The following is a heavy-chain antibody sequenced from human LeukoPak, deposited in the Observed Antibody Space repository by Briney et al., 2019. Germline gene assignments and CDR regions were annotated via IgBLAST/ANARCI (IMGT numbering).Heavy chain of an antibody. CDR2: ISNSGDTT. V-gene: IGHV3-23*01. Sequence: GSLRLSCAASGFTFSNHGMNWVRQAPGKGLEWVSSISNSGDTTFYAESVKGRFTISRDNSKNRLYMQMSSLRAEDTAVYYCASRVLGYWGQGTLVTVSP. CDR1: GFTFSNHG. J-gene: IGHJ4*02. CDR3: ASRVLGY. D-gene: IGHD1-26*01.